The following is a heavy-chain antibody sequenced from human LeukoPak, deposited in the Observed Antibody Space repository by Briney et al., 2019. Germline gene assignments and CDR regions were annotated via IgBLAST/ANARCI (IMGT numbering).Heavy chain of an antibody. D-gene: IGHD3-22*01. CDR1: GGSISSYY. J-gene: IGHJ4*02. CDR3: AEEPRGVVVKSYFDY. Sequence: PSETLSLTCTVSGGSISSYYWSWLRQPAGKGLEWIGRIYTSGSTNYNPSLKSRVTMSVDTSKNQFSLKLSSVTAADTAGDYCAEEPRGVVVKSYFDYWGQGTLVTVPS. V-gene: IGHV4-4*07. CDR2: IYTSGST.